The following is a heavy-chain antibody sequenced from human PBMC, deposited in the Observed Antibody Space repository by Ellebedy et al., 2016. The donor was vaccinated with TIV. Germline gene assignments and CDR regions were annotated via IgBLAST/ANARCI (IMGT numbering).Heavy chain of an antibody. D-gene: IGHD6-19*01. CDR3: ARAAVAGVDY. Sequence: SETLSLTXTVSGGSISSYYWSWIRQPPGKGLEWIGYIYYSGSTYYNPSLKSRVTISVDTSKNQFSLKLSSVTAADTAVYYCARAAVAGVDYWGQGTLVTVSS. CDR2: IYYSGST. CDR1: GGSISSYY. J-gene: IGHJ4*02. V-gene: IGHV4-59*08.